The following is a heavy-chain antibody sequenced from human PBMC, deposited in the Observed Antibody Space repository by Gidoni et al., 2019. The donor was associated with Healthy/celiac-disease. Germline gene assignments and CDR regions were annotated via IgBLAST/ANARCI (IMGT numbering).Heavy chain of an antibody. V-gene: IGHV1-69*01. CDR1: GGTFSSYA. CDR2: IIPIFGTA. D-gene: IGHD2-2*02. Sequence: QVQLVQSGAEVKKPGSSVKVSCKASGGTFSSYAISWVRQAPGQGLEWMGGIIPIFGTANYAQKFQGRVTITADESTSTAYMELSSLRSEDTAVYYCARVGYCSSTSCYTGAFDIWGQGTMVTVSS. CDR3: ARVGYCSSTSCYTGAFDI. J-gene: IGHJ3*02.